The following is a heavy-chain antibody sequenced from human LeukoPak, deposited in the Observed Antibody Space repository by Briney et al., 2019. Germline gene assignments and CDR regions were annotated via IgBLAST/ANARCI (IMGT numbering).Heavy chain of an antibody. CDR3: ARDTTTVTSYYYYGMDV. Sequence: QPGGSLRLSCAASGFTFSSYEMNWVRQAPGKGLEWVSYISSSGSTIYYADSVKGRFTISRDNAKNSLYLQMNSLRAEDTAGYYCARDTTTVTSYYYYGMDVWGQGTTVTVSS. V-gene: IGHV3-48*03. CDR1: GFTFSSYE. D-gene: IGHD4-17*01. J-gene: IGHJ6*02. CDR2: ISSSGSTI.